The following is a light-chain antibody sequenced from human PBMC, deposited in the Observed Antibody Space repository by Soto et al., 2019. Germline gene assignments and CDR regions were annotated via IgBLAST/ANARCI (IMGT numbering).Light chain of an antibody. CDR2: DAS. V-gene: IGKV1-5*01. CDR1: QSISSW. CDR3: QQYDAWPPGT. J-gene: IGKJ1*01. Sequence: DIQMTQSPSTLSASVGDRVTITCRASQSISSWLAWYQQKPGKAPKLLIYDASSLESGVPSRFSGSGSGTEFTLTISGLQSEDFAVYYCQQYDAWPPGTFGQGTKVDIK.